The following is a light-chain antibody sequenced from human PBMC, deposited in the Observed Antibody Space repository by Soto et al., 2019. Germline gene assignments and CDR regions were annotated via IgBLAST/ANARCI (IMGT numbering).Light chain of an antibody. V-gene: IGKV3-11*01. CDR2: DAS. J-gene: IGKJ5*01. CDR1: RSVSNY. CDR3: QQRTNWPSYT. Sequence: EIVLTQSPATLSLSPGETATLSCRASRSVSNYLAWYQQKPGQTPRLLIHDASNRAPGIPVRFSGSGSGTDFTLTISSLEPEDFAVYYCQQRTNWPSYTFGQGTRLEIK.